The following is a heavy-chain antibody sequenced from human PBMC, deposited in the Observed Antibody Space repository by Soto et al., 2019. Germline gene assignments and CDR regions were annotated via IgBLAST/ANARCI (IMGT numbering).Heavy chain of an antibody. D-gene: IGHD6-6*01. J-gene: IGHJ6*02. CDR1: GYSFSTYW. CDR3: ARQPYSSWIFGDSAYGMDV. Sequence: GESLKISCKVSGYSFSTYWISWVRQLPGKGLEWMGTIDPGDSYTNYGPSFQGQVTISADKSISTAYLQWSSLKASDTAMYYCARQPYSSWIFGDSAYGMDVWGQGTTVTVSS. V-gene: IGHV5-10-1*04. CDR2: IDPGDSYT.